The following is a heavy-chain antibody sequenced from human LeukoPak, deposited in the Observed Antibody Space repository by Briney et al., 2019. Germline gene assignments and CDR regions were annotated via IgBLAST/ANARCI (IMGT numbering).Heavy chain of an antibody. Sequence: PGGSLRLSCAASGFTVSSNYMSWVRQAPGKGLEWVSVIYSGGSTYYADSVKGRFTISRDNSKNTLYLQMNSLRAEDTAVYYCARVWRRVAAAGYFDYWGQGTLVTVSS. V-gene: IGHV3-66*01. J-gene: IGHJ4*02. CDR2: IYSGGST. D-gene: IGHD6-13*01. CDR1: GFTVSSNY. CDR3: ARVWRRVAAAGYFDY.